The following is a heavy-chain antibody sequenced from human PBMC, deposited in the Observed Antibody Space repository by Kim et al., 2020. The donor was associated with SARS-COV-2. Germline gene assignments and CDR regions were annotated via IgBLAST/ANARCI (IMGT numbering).Heavy chain of an antibody. CDR3: ARAGYGSGSYYSREYYYYYGMDV. V-gene: IGHV1-2*04. J-gene: IGHJ6*02. CDR1: GYTFTGYY. CDR2: INPNSGGT. Sequence: ASVKVSCKASGYTFTGYYMHWVRQAPGQGLEWMGWINPNSGGTNYAQKFQGWVTMTRDTSISTAYMELSRLRSDDTAVYYCARAGYGSGSYYSREYYYYYGMDVWGQGTTVTVSS. D-gene: IGHD3-10*01.